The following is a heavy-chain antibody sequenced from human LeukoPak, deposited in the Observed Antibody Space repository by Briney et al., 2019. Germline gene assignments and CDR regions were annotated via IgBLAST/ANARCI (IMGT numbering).Heavy chain of an antibody. CDR1: GFTFINYG. D-gene: IGHD6-13*01. CDR3: AKVVQYTASTGTGLDY. Sequence: GGSLRLSCAASGFTFINYGMHWVRQSPGKGLDWVAVIWYDGSYKYYADSVKGRFTISRDNSKNTLYLQMNSLRAEDTAIYYCAKVVQYTASTGTGLDYWGQGTLVTVSS. J-gene: IGHJ4*02. V-gene: IGHV3-33*06. CDR2: IWYDGSYK.